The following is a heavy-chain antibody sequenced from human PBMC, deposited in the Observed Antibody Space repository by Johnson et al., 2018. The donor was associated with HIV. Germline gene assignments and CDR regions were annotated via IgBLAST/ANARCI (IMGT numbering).Heavy chain of an antibody. CDR1: GFTFSTYA. CDR3: ARDPAAAALRAFDI. Sequence: VQLVESGGGLVQPGGSLRLSCAASGFTFSTYAMHWVRQAPGKGLEYVSAISSNGDNTYYANSVKGRFTISRDNSKNTLYLQMNSLRVEDTGIYYCARDPAAAALRAFDIWGQGTMVTVSS. V-gene: IGHV3-64*01. J-gene: IGHJ3*02. D-gene: IGHD6-13*01. CDR2: ISSNGDNT.